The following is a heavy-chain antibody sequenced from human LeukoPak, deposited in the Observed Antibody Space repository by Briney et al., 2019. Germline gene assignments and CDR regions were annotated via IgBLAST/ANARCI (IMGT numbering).Heavy chain of an antibody. CDR2: IYYSGST. CDR3: ARVHYDYVWGSYRYYYYYMDV. D-gene: IGHD3-16*02. J-gene: IGHJ6*03. Sequence: SETLSLTCTVSGGSISSSSYYWGWIRQPPGKGLEWIGSIYYSGSTYYNPSLKSRVTISVDTSKNQFSLKLSSVTAADTAVYYCARVHYDYVWGSYRYYYYYMDVWGKGTTVTISS. V-gene: IGHV4-39*07. CDR1: GGSISSSSYY.